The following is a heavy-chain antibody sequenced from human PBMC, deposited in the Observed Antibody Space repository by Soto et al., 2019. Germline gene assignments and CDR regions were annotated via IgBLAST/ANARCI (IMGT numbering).Heavy chain of an antibody. V-gene: IGHV1-24*01. CDR1: GYTLTELS. D-gene: IGHD3-3*01. J-gene: IGHJ3*02. Sequence: ASVKVSCKVSGYTLTELSMHWVRQAPGKGLEWMGGFDPEDGETIYAQKFQGRVTMTEDTSTDTAYMELSSLRSEDTAVYYCATSEPSVYYDFWSGWAFDIWGQGTMVTVSS. CDR2: FDPEDGET. CDR3: ATSEPSVYYDFWSGWAFDI.